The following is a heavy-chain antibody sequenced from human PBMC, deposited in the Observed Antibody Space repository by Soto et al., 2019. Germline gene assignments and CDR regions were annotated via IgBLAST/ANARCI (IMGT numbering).Heavy chain of an antibody. Sequence: SETLSLTCTVSGVSISSSSYYWGWIRQPPGKGLEWIGSIFYSGSTYYNPSLKSRVTISVDTSKNQFSLKLSSVAAADTAVYYCARHLTYCSAGSCYSDFPYYGMDVWGQGTTVTVS. CDR2: IFYSGST. V-gene: IGHV4-39*01. D-gene: IGHD2-15*01. J-gene: IGHJ6*02. CDR1: GVSISSSSYY. CDR3: ARHLTYCSAGSCYSDFPYYGMDV.